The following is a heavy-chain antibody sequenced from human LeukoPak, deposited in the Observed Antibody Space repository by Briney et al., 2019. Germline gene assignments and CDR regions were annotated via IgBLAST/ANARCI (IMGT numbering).Heavy chain of an antibody. CDR1: GYRFTNYW. CDR3: ATSSTPIVVGDY. V-gene: IGHV5-10-1*01. D-gene: IGHD2-15*01. J-gene: IGHJ4*02. Sequence: GESLKISCKGSGYRFTNYWIGWVRQMPGKGLEWMGRIDPSDSYTNYSPSFQGHVTISADKSISTAYLQWSSLQASDTAMYYCATSSTPIVVGDYWGQGTLVSVSS. CDR2: IDPSDSYT.